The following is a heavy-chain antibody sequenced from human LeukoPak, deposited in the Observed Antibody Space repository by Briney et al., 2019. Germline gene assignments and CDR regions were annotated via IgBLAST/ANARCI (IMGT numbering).Heavy chain of an antibody. V-gene: IGHV3-49*04. CDR1: GFTFGGHA. Sequence: GGSLRLSCTASGFTFGGHAMSWVRQAPGKGLEWVGFIRSKAYGGTTEYAASVKGRFTISRDDSKGIAYLQMNSLNTEDTAIYYCTRDGPFGGNSYFDYWGQGTLVTVSS. CDR3: TRDGPFGGNSYFDY. J-gene: IGHJ4*02. CDR2: IRSKAYGGTT. D-gene: IGHD3-16*01.